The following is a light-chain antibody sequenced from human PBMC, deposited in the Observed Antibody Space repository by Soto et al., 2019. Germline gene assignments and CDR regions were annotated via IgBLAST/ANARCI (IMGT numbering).Light chain of an antibody. Sequence: EIVLTQSPATLSLSPGESATLSCRASQSVSNYLAWYQQKPGQAPRLLIYDASNSATGIPARFSGSGSGTDFTLTISTLEPEDFAVYYCQQHINRLSFGGGTKVEIK. CDR2: DAS. CDR3: QQHINRLS. V-gene: IGKV3-11*01. J-gene: IGKJ4*01. CDR1: QSVSNY.